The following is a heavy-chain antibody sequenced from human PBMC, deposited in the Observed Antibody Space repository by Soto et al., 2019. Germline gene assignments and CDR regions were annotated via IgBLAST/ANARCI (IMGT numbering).Heavy chain of an antibody. CDR1: GFTFSSYW. D-gene: IGHD5-18*01. CDR2: IKQDGSEK. J-gene: IGHJ6*02. CDR3: ARDWGLRSYGRNYYYYGMDV. V-gene: IGHV3-7*05. Sequence: VQLVESGGGLVQPGGSLRLSCAASGFTFSSYWMSWVRQAPGKGLEWVANIKQDGSEKYYVDSVKGRFTISRDNAKNSLYLQMNSLRAEDTAVYYCARDWGLRSYGRNYYYYGMDVWGQGTTVTVSS.